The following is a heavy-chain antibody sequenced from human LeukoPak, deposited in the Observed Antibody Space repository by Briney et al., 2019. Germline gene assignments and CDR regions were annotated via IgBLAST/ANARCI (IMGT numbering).Heavy chain of an antibody. V-gene: IGHV1-2*06. CDR2: ISPNSGGT. J-gene: IGHJ3*02. Sequence: ASLKVSCKASGYTFTGHYLHWMRQAPGQGLEWMGRISPNSGGTNYAQRFQGRVTMTRDTSISTAYMELSRLRSDDTALYYCARAAYAFDMLGHRTMFTVSS. CDR1: GYTFTGHY. CDR3: ARAAYAFDM.